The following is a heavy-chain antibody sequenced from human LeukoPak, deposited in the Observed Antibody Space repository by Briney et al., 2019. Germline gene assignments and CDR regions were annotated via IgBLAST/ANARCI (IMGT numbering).Heavy chain of an antibody. D-gene: IGHD1-14*01. V-gene: IGHV3-15*01. Sequence: GRSLSPFCAASGFTLSNAWMSCVRQAPGKGLEWVGRIKSKTDGGTTDYAAPVKGRFTISREDSKNTLYLQMNSLKTEDTAVYYCTTGYPIDYWGQGTLVTVSS. CDR3: TTGYPIDY. CDR1: GFTLSNAW. J-gene: IGHJ4*02. CDR2: IKSKTDGGTT.